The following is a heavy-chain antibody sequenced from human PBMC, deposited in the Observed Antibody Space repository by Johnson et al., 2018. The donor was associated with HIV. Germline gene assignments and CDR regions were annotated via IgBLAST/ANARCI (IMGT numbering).Heavy chain of an antibody. V-gene: IGHV3-30*03. CDR3: AREQFLESDAFDI. Sequence: QVQLVESGGGVVQPGRSLRLSCAASRFTFSSYGMHWVHQAPGKGLEWVAVISYDGGNKYYADSVKGRFTISRDNSKNTLYLQMNSLRAEDTAVYYCAREQFLESDAFDIWGQGTMVTVSS. CDR2: ISYDGGNK. CDR1: RFTFSSYG. J-gene: IGHJ3*02. D-gene: IGHD3-3*01.